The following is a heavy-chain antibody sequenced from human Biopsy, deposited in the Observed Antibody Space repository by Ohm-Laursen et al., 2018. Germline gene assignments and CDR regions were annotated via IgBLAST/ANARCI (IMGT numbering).Heavy chain of an antibody. CDR2: VTTTSSYI. D-gene: IGHD3-16*01. CDR1: GFSFSSYW. CDR3: VRVGATEVSHYFDH. V-gene: IGHV3-21*01. Sequence: SLRLSCSASGFSFSSYWMHWVRQGPGKGLEWVSSVTTTSSYIYYADSVKGRSTISRDNAKNSLYLQMNSLRAEDTAVYYCVRVGATEVSHYFDHWGRGTLVTVSS. J-gene: IGHJ2*01.